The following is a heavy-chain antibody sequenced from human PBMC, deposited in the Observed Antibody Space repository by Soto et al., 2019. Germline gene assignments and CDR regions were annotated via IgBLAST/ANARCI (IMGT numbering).Heavy chain of an antibody. CDR1: GYTFTSYG. CDR3: ARGGPFLCTNGVCHPPYYYYGMDV. Sequence: QVQLVQSGAEVKKPGASVKVSCTASGYTFTSYGISWVRQAPGQGLEWMGWISAYNGNTNYAQKLQGRVTMTTDTSTSTAYMELRSLRSDDTAVYYCARGGPFLCTNGVCHPPYYYYGMDVWGQGTTVTVSS. V-gene: IGHV1-18*01. CDR2: ISAYNGNT. J-gene: IGHJ6*02. D-gene: IGHD2-8*01.